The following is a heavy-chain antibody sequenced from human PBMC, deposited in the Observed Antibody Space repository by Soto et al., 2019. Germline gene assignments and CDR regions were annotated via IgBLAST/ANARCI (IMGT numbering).Heavy chain of an antibody. CDR1: GGSISSYY. Sequence: SETLSLTCTVSGGSISSYYWSWIRQPPGKGLEWIGYIYYSGSTNYNPSLKSRVTISVDTSKNQFSLKLSSVTAADMAVYYCARRYGGNFAYCGQGTLVIVSS. V-gene: IGHV4-59*01. CDR2: IYYSGST. D-gene: IGHD3-16*01. J-gene: IGHJ4*02. CDR3: ARRYGGNFAY.